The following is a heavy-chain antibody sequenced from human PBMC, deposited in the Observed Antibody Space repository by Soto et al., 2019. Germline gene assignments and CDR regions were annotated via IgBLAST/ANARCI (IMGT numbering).Heavy chain of an antibody. Sequence: EVQLLESGGGLVQPGGSLRLSCAGSGFTFSRYVMRWVRQAPGKGLEWVSAISGSGGSTYFADSVKGRFTISRDNSKNSLYLERNSLRAEDAAVYYCAKTVPYTNGYVSYYFDYLGQGTFVTVSS. CDR3: AKTVPYTNGYVSYYFDY. V-gene: IGHV3-23*01. J-gene: IGHJ4*02. CDR2: ISGSGGST. CDR1: GFTFSRYV. D-gene: IGHD5-12*01.